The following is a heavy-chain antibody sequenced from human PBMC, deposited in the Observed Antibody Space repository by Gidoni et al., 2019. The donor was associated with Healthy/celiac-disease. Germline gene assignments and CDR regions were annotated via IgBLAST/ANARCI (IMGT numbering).Heavy chain of an antibody. Sequence: QVQLQESGPGLVKPSQTLSLTCTVSGGSISSGGYYWSWIRQHPGKGLEWIGYIYYSGSTYYNPSLKSLVTISVDTSKNQFFLKLSSVTAADTAVYYCARGIQLWLNNWFDPWGQGTLVTVSS. J-gene: IGHJ5*02. CDR2: IYYSGST. V-gene: IGHV4-31*01. CDR1: GGSISSGGYY. CDR3: ARGIQLWLNNWFDP. D-gene: IGHD5-18*01.